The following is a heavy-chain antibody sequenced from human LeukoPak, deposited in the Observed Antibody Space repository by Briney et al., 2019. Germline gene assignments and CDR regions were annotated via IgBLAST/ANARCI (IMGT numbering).Heavy chain of an antibody. CDR3: ARDVPGQWLVYYYYYYGMDV. CDR1: GFTFSSYW. V-gene: IGHV3-7*03. D-gene: IGHD6-19*01. Sequence: GGSLRLSCAASGFTFSSYWMSWVRQVPGKGLEWVANIKQDGSEKYYVDSVKGRFTISRDNAKNSLYLQMNSLRAEDTAVYYCARDVPGQWLVYYYYYYGMDVWGQGTTVTVSS. CDR2: IKQDGSEK. J-gene: IGHJ6*02.